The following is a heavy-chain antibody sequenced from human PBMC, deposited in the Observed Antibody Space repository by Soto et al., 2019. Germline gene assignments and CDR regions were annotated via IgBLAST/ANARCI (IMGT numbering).Heavy chain of an antibody. V-gene: IGHV4-38-2*01. Sequence: SETLSLTCAVSNSSINSRFYWGWIRQPPGKGLEWIASIYHSGSTHYNPSLKSRATISVDTSNNQFSLRLSSVTAAATAVYYCARNTSGFNFAYLVQATLVT. CDR2: IYHSGST. D-gene: IGHD6-19*01. J-gene: IGHJ4*02. CDR3: ARNTSGFNFAY. CDR1: NSSINSRFY.